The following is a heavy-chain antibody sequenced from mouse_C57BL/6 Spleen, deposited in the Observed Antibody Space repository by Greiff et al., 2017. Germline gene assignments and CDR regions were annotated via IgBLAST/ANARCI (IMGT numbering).Heavy chain of an antibody. J-gene: IGHJ3*01. CDR3: TRLETAGGFAY. CDR2: IDPSDSYT. V-gene: IGHV1-69*01. Sequence: QVQLQQPGAELVMPGASVKLSCKASGYTFTSYWMHWVKQRPGQGLEWIGEIDPSDSYTNYNQKFKGKSTLTVDKSSSTAYMQLSSLTSEDSAVYYCTRLETAGGFAYWGQGTLVTVSA. CDR1: GYTFTSYW. D-gene: IGHD3-2*01.